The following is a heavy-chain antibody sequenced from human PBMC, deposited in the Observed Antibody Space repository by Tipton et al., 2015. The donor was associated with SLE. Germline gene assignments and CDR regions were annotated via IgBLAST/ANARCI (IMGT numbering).Heavy chain of an antibody. V-gene: IGHV4-61*02. CDR1: GGPMTSGDYY. CDR3: ARGSYDFWSGKPEKYFDS. Sequence: LRLSCTVSGGPMTSGDYYWSWIRQPAGKGLEWVGRVYTSGTTHDNPSLKGRVTVSVDTSKNQVSLKLSAVTAADTAVYYCARGSYDFWSGKPEKYFDSWGQGTLVTVSS. J-gene: IGHJ4*02. D-gene: IGHD3-3*01. CDR2: VYTSGTT.